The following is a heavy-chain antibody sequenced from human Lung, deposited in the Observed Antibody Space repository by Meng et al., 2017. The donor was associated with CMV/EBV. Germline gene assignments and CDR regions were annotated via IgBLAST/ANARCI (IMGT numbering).Heavy chain of an antibody. CDR2: INHSGST. CDR1: GGSFSGYF. D-gene: IGHD2-2*01. J-gene: IGHJ6*02. Sequence: SETLSLTCAVYGGSFSGYFWSWIRQPPGKGLEWIGEINHSGSTNYNPSLKSRVTISVDTSKNQFFLKLSSVTAADTAVYYCAGRTVTSRVIVPPFACKVVYGMDVWGQGTTVTVSS. CDR3: AGRTVTSRVIVPPFACKVVYGMDV. V-gene: IGHV4-34*01.